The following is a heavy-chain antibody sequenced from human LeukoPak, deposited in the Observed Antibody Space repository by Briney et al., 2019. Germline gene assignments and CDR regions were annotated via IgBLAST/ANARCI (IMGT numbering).Heavy chain of an antibody. CDR1: GFTFDDYA. CDR2: ISWNSGSI. D-gene: IGHD6-19*01. Sequence: PGRSLRLSCAASGFTFDDYAMHWVRQAPGKGLEWVSGISWNSGSIGYADSVKGRFTISRDNAKNSLYLQMNSLRAEDTALYYCAKVGRIAVAGTLDFDYWGQGTLVTVSS. CDR3: AKVGRIAVAGTLDFDY. J-gene: IGHJ4*02. V-gene: IGHV3-9*01.